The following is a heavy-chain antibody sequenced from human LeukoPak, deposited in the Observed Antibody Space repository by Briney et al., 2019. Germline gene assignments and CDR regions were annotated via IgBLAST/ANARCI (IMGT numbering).Heavy chain of an antibody. CDR1: GGSISSYY. J-gene: IGHJ3*02. CDR3: ARVNLDGYNYTFDI. V-gene: IGHV4-59*01. D-gene: IGHD5-24*01. CDR2: IYYSGST. Sequence: PSETLSLTCTVSGGSISSYYWSWIRQPPGKGLEWIGYIYYSGSTNYNPSLKSRVTISVDTSKNQFSLKLSSVTAADTAVYYCARVNLDGYNYTFDIWGQGTMVTVSS.